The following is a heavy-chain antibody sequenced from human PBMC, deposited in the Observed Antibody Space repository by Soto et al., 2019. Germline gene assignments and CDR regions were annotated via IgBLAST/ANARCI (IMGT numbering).Heavy chain of an antibody. D-gene: IGHD1-7*01. Sequence: VGSLRLSCAASGFTFSSYAMHWVRQAPGKGLEWVAVISYDGSNKYYADSVKGRFTISRDNSKNTLYLQMNSLRAEDTAVYYCARDTTRYNWNYFSGTPMDVWGQGTTVTVSS. CDR3: ARDTTRYNWNYFSGTPMDV. CDR2: ISYDGSNK. V-gene: IGHV3-30-3*01. CDR1: GFTFSSYA. J-gene: IGHJ6*02.